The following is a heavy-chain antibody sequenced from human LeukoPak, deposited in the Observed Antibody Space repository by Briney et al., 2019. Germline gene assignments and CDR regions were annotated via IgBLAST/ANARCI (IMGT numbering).Heavy chain of an antibody. J-gene: IGHJ4*02. Sequence: PGGSLRLSCAASGFTFSSYGMHWVRQALGKGLEWVAVISYDGSYKSYADSVKGRFTISRDNSKNTVHLQMNSLTAEDTAVYYCAKGPGWLRDFDYWGQGTLVTVSS. V-gene: IGHV3-30*18. CDR2: ISYDGSYK. CDR3: AKGPGWLRDFDY. D-gene: IGHD5-12*01. CDR1: GFTFSSYG.